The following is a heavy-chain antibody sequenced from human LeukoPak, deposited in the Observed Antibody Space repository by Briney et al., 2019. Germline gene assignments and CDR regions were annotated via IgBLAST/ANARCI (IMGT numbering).Heavy chain of an antibody. CDR3: ARDRSRLWFGELLGPFVN. V-gene: IGHV1-69*05. Sequence: ASVKVSCKASGGTFSSYAISWVRQAPGQGLEWMGGIIPIFGTANYAQKFQGRVTITTDESTSTAYMALSSLRSEDTAVYYCARDRSRLWFGELLGPFVNWGQGTLVTVSS. CDR2: IIPIFGTA. J-gene: IGHJ4*02. CDR1: GGTFSSYA. D-gene: IGHD3-10*01.